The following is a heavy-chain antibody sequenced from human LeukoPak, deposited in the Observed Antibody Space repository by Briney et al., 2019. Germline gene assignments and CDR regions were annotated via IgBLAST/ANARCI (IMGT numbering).Heavy chain of an antibody. Sequence: ASVKVSCKASGYTFTSYGINWVRQAPGQGLEWMGWISAYNGNTDYAQNLQGRVTMTTDTSTGTAYMELRSLRSDDTAVYYCARDLYYYDSSGYDYWGQGTLVTVSS. D-gene: IGHD3-22*01. CDR2: ISAYNGNT. CDR3: ARDLYYYDSSGYDY. CDR1: GYTFTSYG. V-gene: IGHV1-18*01. J-gene: IGHJ4*02.